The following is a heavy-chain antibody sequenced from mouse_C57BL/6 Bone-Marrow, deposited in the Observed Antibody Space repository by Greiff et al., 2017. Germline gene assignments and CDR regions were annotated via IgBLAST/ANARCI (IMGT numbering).Heavy chain of an antibody. CDR3: AREGVTTVVFDY. CDR2: IYPRSGNT. CDR1: GYTFTSYG. D-gene: IGHD1-1*01. J-gene: IGHJ2*01. Sequence: AQLQQSGAELARPGASVKLSCKASGYTFTSYGISWVKQRTGQGLEWIGEIYPRSGNTYYNEKFKGKATLTADKSSSTAYMELRSLTSEDSAVYFCAREGVTTVVFDYWGQGTTLTVSS. V-gene: IGHV1-81*01.